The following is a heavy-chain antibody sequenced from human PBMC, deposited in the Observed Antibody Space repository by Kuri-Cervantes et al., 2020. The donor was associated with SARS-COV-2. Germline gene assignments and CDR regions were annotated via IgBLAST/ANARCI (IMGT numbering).Heavy chain of an antibody. CDR1: GFTFSSYA. J-gene: IGHJ4*02. D-gene: IGHD6-13*01. Sequence: GGSLRLSCSASGFTFSSYAMHWVRQAPGKGLEWVAVISYDGSNKYYADSVKGRFTISRDNSKNTLYLQMNSQGAEDTSLYYCARGYSSSFIDYWGQGTLVTVSS. V-gene: IGHV3-30*07. CDR3: ARGYSSSFIDY. CDR2: ISYDGSNK.